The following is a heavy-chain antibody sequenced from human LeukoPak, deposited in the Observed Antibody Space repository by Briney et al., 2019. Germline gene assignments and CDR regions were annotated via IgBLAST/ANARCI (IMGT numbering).Heavy chain of an antibody. CDR3: ARPGIAAAGNWYFDL. CDR1: GYRFTSYW. V-gene: IGHV5-51*01. J-gene: IGHJ2*01. D-gene: IGHD6-13*01. CDR2: IYPGDSDT. Sequence: GASLKISSKGSGYRFTSYWIGWVRQLPGKGLEWMGIIYPGDSDTRYSPSFQGQVTISADKSISTAYLQWSSLKASDTAMYYCARPGIAAAGNWYFDLWGRGTLVTVSS.